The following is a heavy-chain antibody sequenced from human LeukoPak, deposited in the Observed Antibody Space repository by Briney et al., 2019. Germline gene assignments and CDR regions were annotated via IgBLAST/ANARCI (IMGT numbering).Heavy chain of an antibody. Sequence: GGSLRLSCAASEFSVGSNYMSWVRQAPGKGLEWVSVIYSGGSTYYADSVKGRFTISRDNSKNTLYLQMNSLRAEDTAVYYCASGGYYYDSSGLGYWGQGTLVTVSS. J-gene: IGHJ4*02. V-gene: IGHV3-53*01. CDR3: ASGGYYYDSSGLGY. CDR2: IYSGGST. CDR1: EFSVGSNY. D-gene: IGHD3-22*01.